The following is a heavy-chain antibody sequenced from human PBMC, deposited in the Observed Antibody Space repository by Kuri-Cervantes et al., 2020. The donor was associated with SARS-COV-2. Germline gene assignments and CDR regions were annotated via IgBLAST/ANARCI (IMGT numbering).Heavy chain of an antibody. D-gene: IGHD3-16*01. CDR1: GFSPSTSGVG. Sequence: SGPTLVKPPQTLTLTCTFSGFSPSTSGVGVGWIRQPPGKALEWLALIYWNDDKRYSPPLKSRLTISMDTSKNQVVLTMTGMDPVDTATYYCAHVLWGSFHWLDPWGQGTLVTVSS. V-gene: IGHV2-5*01. J-gene: IGHJ5*02. CDR3: AHVLWGSFHWLDP. CDR2: IYWNDDK.